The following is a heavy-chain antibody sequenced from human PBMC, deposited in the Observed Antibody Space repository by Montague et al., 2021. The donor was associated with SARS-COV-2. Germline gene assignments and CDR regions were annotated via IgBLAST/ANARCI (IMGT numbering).Heavy chain of an antibody. CDR3: AKQPGAGAVVYWYFDL. CDR2: IFGSAAGT. V-gene: IGHV3-23*01. CDR1: GFAFNNFA. Sequence: SLRLSCAASGFAFNNFAMSWVRQAPGKGLEWVSSIFGSAAGTYYGDSVKGRLTISRDNSKNTLYLQMNSLRAEDTAKYYCAKQPGAGAVVYWYFDLWGRGTVVSVSS. D-gene: IGHD6-19*01. J-gene: IGHJ2*01.